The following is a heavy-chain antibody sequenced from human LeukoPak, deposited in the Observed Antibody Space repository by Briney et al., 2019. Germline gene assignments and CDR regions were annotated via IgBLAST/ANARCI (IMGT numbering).Heavy chain of an antibody. V-gene: IGHV4-39*01. CDR3: ARGRPYSGGYHLDY. Sequence: SETLSLTCTISGDSTSSDRYYGGWVRQPPGKGLEWIGNIYYSGSTYYNPSLKSRVTMSVDTSKNQFFLKLNSVTAADTAVYYCARGRPYSGGYHLDYWGQGTLVTVSP. J-gene: IGHJ4*02. CDR1: GDSTSSDRYY. D-gene: IGHD1-26*01. CDR2: IYYSGST.